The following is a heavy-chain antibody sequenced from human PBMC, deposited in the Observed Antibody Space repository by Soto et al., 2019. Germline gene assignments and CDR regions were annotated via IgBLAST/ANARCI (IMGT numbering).Heavy chain of an antibody. Sequence: QVQLVQSGTEVKRPGDSVKVSCKASGYTFTGYYVHWVRQAPGQGLEWMGWINPNSGDTYLAQRFQGRVTMNRDTSIGTAYMELRGLTPDDTAEYYCAKGGAIVAAGTRVYLYNAMDVW. CDR2: INPNSGDT. D-gene: IGHD1-26*01. J-gene: IGHJ6*01. CDR3: AKGGAIVAAGTRVYLYNAMDV. V-gene: IGHV1-2*02. CDR1: GYTFTGYY.